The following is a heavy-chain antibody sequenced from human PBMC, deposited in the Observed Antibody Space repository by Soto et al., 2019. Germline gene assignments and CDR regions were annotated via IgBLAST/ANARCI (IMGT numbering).Heavy chain of an antibody. V-gene: IGHV1-69*13. CDR3: ARDPLRVELASRYYYYYGMDV. D-gene: IGHD1-7*01. CDR2: IIPIFGTA. J-gene: IGHJ6*02. CDR1: GGTFSSYA. Sequence: ASVKVSCKASGGTFSSYAISWVRQAPGQGLEWMGGIIPIFGTANYAQKFQGRVTITADESTSTAYMELSSLRSEDTAVYYCARDPLRVELASRYYYYYGMDVWGQGTTVTVSS.